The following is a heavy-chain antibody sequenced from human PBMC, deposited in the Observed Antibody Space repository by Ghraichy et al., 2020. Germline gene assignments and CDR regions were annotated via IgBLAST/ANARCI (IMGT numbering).Heavy chain of an antibody. CDR2: IKQDGSEK. CDR3: ARDRLRYSYGYFY. V-gene: IGHV3-7*03. D-gene: IGHD5-18*01. Sequence: GESLNISCAASGFTFSSYWMTWVRQAPGKGLEWVANIKQDGSEKYYVDSVKGRFTISRDNAKNSLYLQMNSLRAKDTAVYYCARDRLRYSYGYFYWGQGTLVTVSS. CDR1: GFTFSSYW. J-gene: IGHJ4*02.